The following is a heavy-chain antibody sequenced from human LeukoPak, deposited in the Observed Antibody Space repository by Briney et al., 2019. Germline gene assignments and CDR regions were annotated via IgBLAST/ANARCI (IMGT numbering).Heavy chain of an antibody. D-gene: IGHD1-26*01. CDR2: IYYSGST. J-gene: IGHJ4*02. Sequence: SETLSLTCTVSGGSISSGGYYWSWIRQHPGKGLEWIGYIYYSGSTYYNPSLKSRVTISVDTSKNQFSLKLSSVTAADTAVYYCATRRSPGFNYFDYWGQGTLVTVSP. CDR3: ATRRSPGFNYFDY. V-gene: IGHV4-31*03. CDR1: GGSISSGGYY.